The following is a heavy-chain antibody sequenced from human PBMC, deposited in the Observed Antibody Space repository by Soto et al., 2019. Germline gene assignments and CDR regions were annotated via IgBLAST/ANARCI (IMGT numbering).Heavy chain of an antibody. CDR3: ARDYDDVGDPAGAFDI. CDR1: GLTVSSSY. Sequence: PGGSLRLSCAASGLTVSSSYMSWVRQAPGKGLQWVSVIYSAGSTYYADSMKGRFTISRDISTNMVYLQMSSLTDEDTAVYYCARDYDDVGDPAGAFDIWGQGTMVTVSS. J-gene: IGHJ3*02. CDR2: IYSAGST. D-gene: IGHD3-16*01. V-gene: IGHV3-53*01.